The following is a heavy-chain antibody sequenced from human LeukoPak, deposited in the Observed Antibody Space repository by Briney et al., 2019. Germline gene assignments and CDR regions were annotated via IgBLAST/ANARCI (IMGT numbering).Heavy chain of an antibody. J-gene: IGHJ4*02. D-gene: IGHD1-26*01. Sequence: SETLSLTCAVYGGSFSGYYWSWIRQPPGKGLEWIGEINHSGSTNYNPSLKSRVTISVDTSKNQFSLKLSSVTAADTAVYYCARETYSGSYDWGQGTLVTVSS. CDR1: GGSFSGYY. CDR3: ARETYSGSYD. V-gene: IGHV4-34*01. CDR2: INHSGST.